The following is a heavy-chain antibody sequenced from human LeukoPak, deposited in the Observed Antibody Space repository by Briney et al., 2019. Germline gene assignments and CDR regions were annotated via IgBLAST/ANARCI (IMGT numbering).Heavy chain of an antibody. CDR2: ISGSGT. CDR1: GFIFSDFA. CDR3: AKTHGDSLFDV. J-gene: IGHJ4*02. Sequence: GGSLLLSFAASGFIFSDFAMNWVRPAPGKGLEWVSTISGSGTYYRDSVKGRFTISRHNSRNTVYLHMNSRRAEDTALYYCAKTHGDSLFDVWGQGSLVTVSS. V-gene: IGHV3-23*01. D-gene: IGHD5-24*01.